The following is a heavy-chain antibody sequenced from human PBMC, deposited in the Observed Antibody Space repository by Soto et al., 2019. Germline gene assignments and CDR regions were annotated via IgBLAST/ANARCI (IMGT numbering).Heavy chain of an antibody. V-gene: IGHV4-34*01. CDR2: IDQSGGPQTGRT. D-gene: IGHD1-26*01. CDR1: GGSFSGFY. CDR3: ARGLKVGTTIYWYFDL. Sequence: QVQLHQWGTELLKPSETLSLTCAVDGGSFSGFYWNWIRQTPGKGLEWIGEIDQSGGPQTGRTNYNPSLESRVIISGDTSKNQMSLKLNSVTAADTALYYCARGLKVGTTIYWYFDLWGRGTLVTVSS. J-gene: IGHJ2*01.